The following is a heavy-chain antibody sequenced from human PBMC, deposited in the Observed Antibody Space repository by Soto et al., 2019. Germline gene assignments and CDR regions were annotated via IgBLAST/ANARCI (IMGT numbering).Heavy chain of an antibody. J-gene: IGHJ6*02. CDR1: GYTLTVLS. CDR3: AIENLYYDILTGYNYYYGMDV. CDR2: FDPEDGET. V-gene: IGHV1-24*01. Sequence: ASVNVSCKVSGYTLTVLSMHWVRQAPGKGLEWMGGFDPEDGETIYAQKFQGRVTMTEDTSTDTAYMELSSLRSEDTAVYYCAIENLYYDILTGYNYYYGMDVWGQGTTVTVSS. D-gene: IGHD3-9*01.